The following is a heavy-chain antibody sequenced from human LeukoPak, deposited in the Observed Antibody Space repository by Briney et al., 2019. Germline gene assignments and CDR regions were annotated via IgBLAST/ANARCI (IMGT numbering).Heavy chain of an antibody. CDR2: IYYSGST. CDR3: ARVPLGRGDFDL. V-gene: IGHV4-59*01. D-gene: IGHD3-10*01. J-gene: IGHJ2*01. CDR1: GGSISSYY. Sequence: SETLSLTCTVSGGSISSYYWSWIRQPPGKGLEWIGYIYYSGSTNYNPSLKSRVTISVDTSKNQFSLKLSSVTAADTAVYYCARVPLGRGDFDLWGGGTLVTVSS.